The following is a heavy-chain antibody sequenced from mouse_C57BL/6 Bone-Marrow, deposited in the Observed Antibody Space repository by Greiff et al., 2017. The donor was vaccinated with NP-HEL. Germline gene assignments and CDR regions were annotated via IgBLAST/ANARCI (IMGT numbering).Heavy chain of an antibody. CDR2: IDPETGGT. D-gene: IGHD2-3*01. CDR3: TKRIYDGYYDYAMDY. V-gene: IGHV1-15*01. J-gene: IGHJ4*01. Sequence: VQLQQSGAELVRPGASVTLSCKASGYTFTDYEMHWVKQTPVHGLEWIGAIDPETGGTAYNQKFKGKAILTADKSSSTAYMELRSLTSEDSAVYYCTKRIYDGYYDYAMDYWGQGTSVTVSS. CDR1: GYTFTDYE.